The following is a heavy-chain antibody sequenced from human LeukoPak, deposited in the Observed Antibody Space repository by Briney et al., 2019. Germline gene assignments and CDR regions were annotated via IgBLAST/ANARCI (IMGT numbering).Heavy chain of an antibody. CDR3: ARDLAMAGRDLDY. CDR1: GFTFSNYY. V-gene: IGHV3-11*01. CDR2: ISNSGSII. J-gene: IGHJ4*02. Sequence: GGPLRLSCAASGFTFSNYYMNWIRQAPGKGLEWISYISNSGSIIYYADSVKGRFTISRDNAKNSLYLQMNSLRPEDTAVYYCARDLAMAGRDLDYWGQGTLVTVSS. D-gene: IGHD6-19*01.